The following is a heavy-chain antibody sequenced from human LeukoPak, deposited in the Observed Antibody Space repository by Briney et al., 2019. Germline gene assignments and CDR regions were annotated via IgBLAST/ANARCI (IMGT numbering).Heavy chain of an antibody. V-gene: IGHV4-34*01. CDR1: GGSFSGCY. CDR2: INHSGST. J-gene: IGHJ4*02. Sequence: PSETLSHTRVVYGGSFSGCYWSWIRQPPGKGLEWIGEINHSGSTNYNPSLKSRVTISVDTSKNQFSLKLSSVTAADTAVYYCARQTTCDYWGQGTLVSVSS. CDR3: ARQTTCDY. D-gene: IGHD4-17*01.